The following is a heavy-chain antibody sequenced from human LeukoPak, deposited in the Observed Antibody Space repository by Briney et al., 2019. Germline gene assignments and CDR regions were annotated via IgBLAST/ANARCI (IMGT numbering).Heavy chain of an antibody. CDR1: GYTFTNYY. V-gene: IGHV1-69*13. J-gene: IGHJ5*02. CDR3: ARDPVRRITMVRGVITYNWFDP. CDR2: IIPIFGTA. D-gene: IGHD3-10*01. Sequence: SVKVSCKASGYTFTNYYLHWVRQAPGQGLEWMGGIIPIFGTANYAQKFQGRVTITADESTSTAYMELSSLRSEDTAVYYCARDPVRRITMVRGVITYNWFDPWGQGTLVTVSS.